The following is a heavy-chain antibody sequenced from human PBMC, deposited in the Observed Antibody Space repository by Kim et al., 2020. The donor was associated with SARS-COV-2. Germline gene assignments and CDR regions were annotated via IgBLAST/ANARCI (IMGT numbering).Heavy chain of an antibody. J-gene: IGHJ4*02. V-gene: IGHV4-34*01. CDR1: GGSFSGYY. CDR3: ASDGEDYGILTGYYYYFDY. CDR2: INHSGSN. Sequence: SETLSLTCAVYGGSFSGYYWSWIRQPPGKGLEWIGEINHSGSNNYNSSLKSRVTITVDTSKNQFSLKLSSVTAADTAVYYCASDGEDYGILTGYYYYFDYWGQGTLVTVSS. D-gene: IGHD3-9*01.